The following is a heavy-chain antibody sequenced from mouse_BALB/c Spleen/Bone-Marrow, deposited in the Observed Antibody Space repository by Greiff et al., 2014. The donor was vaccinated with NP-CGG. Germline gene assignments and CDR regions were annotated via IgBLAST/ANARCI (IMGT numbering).Heavy chain of an antibody. Sequence: LEESGPELVKPGASVKVSCKASGYAFTSYNMYWVKQSREKSLEWIGYIDPYSGGTNYNQKFKGKATVTVDKSSSTAYMHLNSLTSEDSAVYYCARLGTTVVPDDWGEGTTLTVSS. CDR3: ARLGTTVVPDD. J-gene: IGHJ2*01. CDR2: IDPYSGGT. CDR1: GYAFTSYN. V-gene: IGHV1S135*01. D-gene: IGHD1-1*01.